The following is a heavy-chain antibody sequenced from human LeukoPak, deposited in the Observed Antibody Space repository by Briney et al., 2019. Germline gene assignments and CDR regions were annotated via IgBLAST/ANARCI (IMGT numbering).Heavy chain of an antibody. CDR3: ARSSLTSLLASGSHLITECFDY. CDR2: INYGGST. CDR1: GGSFIAYY. V-gene: IGHV4-34*01. J-gene: IGHJ4*02. D-gene: IGHD2-21*02. Sequence: PSETLSLTFAVYGGSFIAYYWSWLRQPPGKGLEWIGEINYGGSTNYNPSLKSRVTISVDTSTNQFSLKLSSVTAADTAVYYCARSSLTSLLASGSHLITECFDYWGQGTLVTVSS.